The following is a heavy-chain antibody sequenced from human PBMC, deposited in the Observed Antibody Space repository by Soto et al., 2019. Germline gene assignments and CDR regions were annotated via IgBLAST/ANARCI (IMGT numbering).Heavy chain of an antibody. D-gene: IGHD6-25*01. CDR3: ARFQPKAAAF. CDR1: GGSFSGYY. V-gene: IGHV4-34*01. CDR2: INHSGST. Sequence: XXTLSLPCAVYGGSFSGYYLPWIRQPPGKGLEWIGEINHSGSTNYNPSLKSRVTISVDTSKNQFSLKVSSVTAADTAVYYCARFQPKAAAFWGQGALVTVSS. J-gene: IGHJ4*02.